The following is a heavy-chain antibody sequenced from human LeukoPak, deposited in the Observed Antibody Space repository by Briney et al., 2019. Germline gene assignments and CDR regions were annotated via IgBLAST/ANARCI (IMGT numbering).Heavy chain of an antibody. D-gene: IGHD2-8*01. CDR3: AREVGYCTNGVCPRPWFDP. Sequence: PGASVKVSCKASGGTFGTFGIIWVRQAPGQGLEWMGGIIPIFGTANYAQKFQGRVTITADESTSTAYMELSSLRSEDTAVYYCAREVGYCTNGVCPRPWFDPWGQGTLVTVSS. CDR2: IIPIFGTA. V-gene: IGHV1-69*13. J-gene: IGHJ5*02. CDR1: GGTFGTFG.